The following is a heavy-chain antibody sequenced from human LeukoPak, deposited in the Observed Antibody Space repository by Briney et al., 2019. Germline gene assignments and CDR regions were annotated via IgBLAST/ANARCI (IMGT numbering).Heavy chain of an antibody. CDR1: GFTFISYY. D-gene: IGHD5-18*01. J-gene: IGHJ4*02. V-gene: IGHV3-30*18. CDR2: ISYDGSDT. CDR3: TKDKGYSYGPGFAH. Sequence: GGSLRLSCAASGFTFISYYMHWVRQAPGKGLEWVAVISYDGSDTFYEDSVKGRFTISRDNSKNTLYLEMNSLRADDTAVYYCTKDKGYSYGPGFAHWGQEPLVTVSS.